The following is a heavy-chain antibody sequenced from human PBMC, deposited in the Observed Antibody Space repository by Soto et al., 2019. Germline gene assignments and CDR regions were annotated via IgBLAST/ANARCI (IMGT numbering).Heavy chain of an antibody. CDR1: GGSISSGGYY. CDR2: IYYSGST. Sequence: SETLSLTCTVSGGSISSGGYYWSWIRQHPGKGLEWIGYIYYSGSTYYNPSLKSRVTISVDTSKNQFSLKLSSVTAADPAVYYCAREYGGNSGWFDPWGQGTLVTVSS. V-gene: IGHV4-31*03. D-gene: IGHD2-21*02. CDR3: AREYGGNSGWFDP. J-gene: IGHJ5*02.